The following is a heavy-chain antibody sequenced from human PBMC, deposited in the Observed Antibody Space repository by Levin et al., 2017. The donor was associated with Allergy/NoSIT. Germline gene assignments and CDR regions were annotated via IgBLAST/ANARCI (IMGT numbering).Heavy chain of an antibody. CDR1: GFTFSSYE. CDR2: ISSSGSTI. D-gene: IGHD2/OR15-2a*01. J-gene: IGHJ6*02. CDR3: ARDKGAATFSGNGMDV. Sequence: GESLKISCAASGFTFSSYEMNWVRQAPGKGLEWVSYISSSGSTIYYADSVKGRFTISRDNAKNSLYLQMNSLRAEDTAVYYWARDKGAATFSGNGMDVWGQGTTVTVAS. V-gene: IGHV3-48*03.